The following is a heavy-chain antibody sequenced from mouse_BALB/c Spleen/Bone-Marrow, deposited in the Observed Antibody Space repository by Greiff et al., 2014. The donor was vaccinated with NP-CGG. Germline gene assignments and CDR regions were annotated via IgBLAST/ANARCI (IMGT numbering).Heavy chain of an antibody. V-gene: IGHV5-12-1*01. CDR3: TRHGGYYPYYYAMDY. Sequence: VQLQQSGGGLVKPGGSLKLSCAASGFAFSSYDMSWVRQTPEKRLEWVAYISHGGGTTYYSDTVEGRFTISRDNAKNTLYLQMSSLKSEDTAIYYCTRHGGYYPYYYAMDYWGQGTSVTVSS. CDR1: GFAFSSYD. CDR2: ISHGGGTT. J-gene: IGHJ4*01. D-gene: IGHD2-3*01.